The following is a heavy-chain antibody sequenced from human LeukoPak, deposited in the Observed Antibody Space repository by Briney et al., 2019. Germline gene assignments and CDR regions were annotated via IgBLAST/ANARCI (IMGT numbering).Heavy chain of an antibody. CDR1: GFTFSSYA. D-gene: IGHD2-15*01. CDR2: ISSNGGST. V-gene: IGHV3-64*01. Sequence: GGSLRLSCAASGFTFSSYAMHWVRQAPGKGLEYVSAISSNGGSTYYANSVKGRFTISRDNSKNTLYLQMGSLRAEDMAVYYCARGGYSGGSCYEDIWGQGTMVTVSS. CDR3: ARGGYSGGSCYEDI. J-gene: IGHJ3*02.